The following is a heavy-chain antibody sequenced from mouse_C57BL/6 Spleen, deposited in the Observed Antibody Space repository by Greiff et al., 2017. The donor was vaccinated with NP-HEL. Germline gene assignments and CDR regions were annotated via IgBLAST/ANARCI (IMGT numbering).Heavy chain of an antibody. CDR3: ARHWDPSYWYFDV. D-gene: IGHD4-1*01. CDR1: GYTFTDYN. J-gene: IGHJ1*03. Sequence: VQLKESGPELVKPGASVKIPCKASGYTFTDYNMDWVKQSHGKSLEWIGDINPNNGGTIYNQKFKGKATLTVDKSSSTAYMELRSLTSEDTAVYYCARHWDPSYWYFDVWGTGTTVTVSS. CDR2: INPNNGGT. V-gene: IGHV1-18*01.